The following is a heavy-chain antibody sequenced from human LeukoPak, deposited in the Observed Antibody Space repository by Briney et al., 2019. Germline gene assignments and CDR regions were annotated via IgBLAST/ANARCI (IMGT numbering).Heavy chain of an antibody. Sequence: GASVKVSFKASGYTFTSYGISWVRQAPGQGLEWMGWISAYNGNTNYAQKLQGRVTMTTDTSTSTAYMELRSLRSDDTAVYYCARHQESGSYPGDFDYWGQGTLVTVSS. CDR2: ISAYNGNT. J-gene: IGHJ4*02. CDR1: GYTFTSYG. CDR3: ARHQESGSYPGDFDY. D-gene: IGHD1-26*01. V-gene: IGHV1-18*01.